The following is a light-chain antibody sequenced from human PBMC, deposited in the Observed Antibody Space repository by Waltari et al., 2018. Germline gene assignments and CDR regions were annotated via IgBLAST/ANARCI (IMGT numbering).Light chain of an antibody. CDR3: QKYDSAPRT. CDR2: AAS. Sequence: DIQMTQSPSSLSASVGDRVTIPCRASKGITNYLAWYQHKPGKVPKLLIYAASTLQSGVPSRFSGSGSGTDFTLTISSLQPEDVATYYCQKYDSAPRTFGQGAKVEIK. J-gene: IGKJ1*01. CDR1: KGITNY. V-gene: IGKV1-27*01.